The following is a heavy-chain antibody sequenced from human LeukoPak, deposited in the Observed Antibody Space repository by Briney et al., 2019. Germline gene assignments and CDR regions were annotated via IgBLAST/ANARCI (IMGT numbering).Heavy chain of an antibody. CDR1: GYTFTSYG. J-gene: IGHJ4*02. V-gene: IGHV1-18*01. D-gene: IGHD3-22*01. CDR2: ISAYNGNT. CDR3: ARDGAFYYDSSGYSFDY. Sequence: ASVKVSCKASGYTFTSYGISWVRQAPGQGLEWMGWISAYNGNTNYAQKLQGRVTMTTDTSTSTACMELRSLRSDDTAVYYCARDGAFYYDSSGYSFDYWGQGTLVTVSS.